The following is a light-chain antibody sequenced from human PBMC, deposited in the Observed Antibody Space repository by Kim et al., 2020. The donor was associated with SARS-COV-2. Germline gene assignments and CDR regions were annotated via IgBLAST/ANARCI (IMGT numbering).Light chain of an antibody. CDR1: SLRSYY. V-gene: IGLV3-19*01. CDR2: GKN. CDR3: NSRDSSGNLWV. J-gene: IGLJ3*02. Sequence: GQTVRITCQGDSLRSYYASWYQQKPGQAPVLVIYGKNNRPSGIPDRFSGSSSGNTASLTITGAQAEDEADYYCNSRDSSGNLWVFGGGTQLTVL.